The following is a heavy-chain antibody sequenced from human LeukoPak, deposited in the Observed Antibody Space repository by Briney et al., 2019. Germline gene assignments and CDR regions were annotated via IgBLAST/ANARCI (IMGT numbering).Heavy chain of an antibody. CDR1: GFTFSDYY. D-gene: IGHD5-18*01. CDR2: ISSSGSTI. J-gene: IGHJ3*02. CDR3: AREASRIQLWKNDAFDI. Sequence: GGSLRLSCAASGFTFSDYYMTWIRRAPGKGLEWVSYISSSGSTIYYADSVKGRFTISRDNAKNSLYLQMNSLRAEDTAVYYCAREASRIQLWKNDAFDIWGQGTMVTVSS. V-gene: IGHV3-11*04.